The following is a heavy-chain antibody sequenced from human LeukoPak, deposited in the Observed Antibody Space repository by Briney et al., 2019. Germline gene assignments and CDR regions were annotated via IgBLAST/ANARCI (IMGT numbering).Heavy chain of an antibody. CDR2: IIPIFGTA. D-gene: IGHD3-3*01. Sequence: SVKVSCKASGGTFRSYAISWVRQAPGQGLEWMGGIIPIFGTANYARKFQGRVTITADKSTSTAYMELSSLRSEDTAVYYCARVLRFLEWLPNYYYYMDVWGKGTTVTVSS. CDR3: ARVLRFLEWLPNYYYYMDV. CDR1: GGTFRSYA. V-gene: IGHV1-69*06. J-gene: IGHJ6*03.